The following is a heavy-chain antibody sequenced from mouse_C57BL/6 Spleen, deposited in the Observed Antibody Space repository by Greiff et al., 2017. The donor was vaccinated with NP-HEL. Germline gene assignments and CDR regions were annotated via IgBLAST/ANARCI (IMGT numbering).Heavy chain of an antibody. CDR3: ARDEGLYYYYAMDY. CDR1: GYTFTSYW. Sequence: QVQLQQSGAELVKPGASVKLSCKASGYTFTSYWMHWVKQRPGQGLEWIGMIHPNSGSTNYNEKFKSKATLTVDKSSSTAYMQLSSLTSEDSAVYYCARDEGLYYYYAMDYWGQGTSVTVSS. J-gene: IGHJ4*01. V-gene: IGHV1-64*01. CDR2: IHPNSGST. D-gene: IGHD2-3*01.